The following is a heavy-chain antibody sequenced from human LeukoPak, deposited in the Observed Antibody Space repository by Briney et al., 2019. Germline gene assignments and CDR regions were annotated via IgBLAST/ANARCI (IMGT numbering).Heavy chain of an antibody. J-gene: IGHJ4*02. CDR3: ARGDPASYGSGSYSFDY. V-gene: IGHV3-33*01. CDR1: GFTFSSYG. Sequence: PGGSLRLSCAASGFTFSSYGMHWVRQAPGKGLEWVAVIWYDGSNKYYADSVKGRFIISRDNSKNTLYLQMDSLRAEDTAVYYCARGDPASYGSGSYSFDYWGQGTLVTVSS. CDR2: IWYDGSNK. D-gene: IGHD3-10*01.